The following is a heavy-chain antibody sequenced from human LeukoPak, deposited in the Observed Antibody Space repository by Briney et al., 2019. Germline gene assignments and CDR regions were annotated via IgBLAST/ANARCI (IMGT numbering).Heavy chain of an antibody. CDR2: IYYSGST. CDR1: GGSISSSSYY. CDR3: ARHKIDWRSGGSPKQFYFDY. J-gene: IGHJ4*02. V-gene: IGHV4-39*01. D-gene: IGHD2-15*01. Sequence: PSETLSLTCTVSGGSISSSSYYWGRIRQPPRKGLEWIGSIYYSGSTYYNPSLKSRVTISVDTSKNQFSLKLSSVTAADTAVYYCARHKIDWRSGGSPKQFYFDYWGQGTLVTVSS.